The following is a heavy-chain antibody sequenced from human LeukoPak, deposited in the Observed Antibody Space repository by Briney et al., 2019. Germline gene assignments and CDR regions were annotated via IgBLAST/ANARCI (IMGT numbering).Heavy chain of an antibody. D-gene: IGHD3-22*01. J-gene: IGHJ3*02. CDR3: ARGGSSGYHYNAFDI. CDR1: GFNFNTYE. Sequence: GGSLRLSCAASGFNFNTYEMNWVRQAPGKGLEWVSYISISGTTIYYADSVKGRFTISRDNAETSLYLQMSSLRAEDTAVYYCARGGSSGYHYNAFDIWGQGTMVTVSS. CDR2: ISISGTTI. V-gene: IGHV3-48*03.